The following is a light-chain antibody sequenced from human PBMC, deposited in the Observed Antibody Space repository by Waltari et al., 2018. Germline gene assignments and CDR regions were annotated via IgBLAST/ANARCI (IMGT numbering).Light chain of an antibody. J-gene: IGKJ4*01. Sequence: DIQMTQSPSSLSASVGDSVTITCRASQDIRNAIGWFQHKAGRAPKRLIYAASNLQTGVPPRFSGSGSGTEFTLTISSLQPEDVATLYCLQYDSYPPTFGGGTMVEI. V-gene: IGKV1-17*01. CDR2: AAS. CDR1: QDIRNA. CDR3: LQYDSYPPT.